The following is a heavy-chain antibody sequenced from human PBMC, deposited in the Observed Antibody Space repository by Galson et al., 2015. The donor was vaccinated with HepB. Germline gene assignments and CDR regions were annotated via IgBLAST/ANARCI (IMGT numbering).Heavy chain of an antibody. V-gene: IGHV2-5*02. CDR1: GFSLSTTGVG. CDR3: ARVPHIARFFGYHFNH. J-gene: IGHJ4*02. D-gene: IGHD3-3*01. CDR2: ILWDDDK. Sequence: PALVKPTQTLTLTCTSSGFSLSTTGVGVGWIRQPPGKALTWLALILWDDDKRYSPSLQSRLTITKDTSNDQVVLTMANMDPGDTATYYCARVPHIARFFGYHFNHWGQGTVVTVSS.